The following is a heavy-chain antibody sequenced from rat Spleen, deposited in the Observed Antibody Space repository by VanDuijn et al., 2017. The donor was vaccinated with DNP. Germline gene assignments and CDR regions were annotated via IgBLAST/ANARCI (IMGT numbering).Heavy chain of an antibody. J-gene: IGHJ2*01. CDR2: ITNTYST. CDR1: GFTFSYYW. Sequence: EVQLVESGGGLVQPGRSMKLSCAASGFTFSYYWMTWIRQVPGKGLEWIASITNTYSTEYVDSVRGRFAISRDNTENTLYLRMNSLQSGDTATYYCARDWDGYNIDYWGQGVMVTVSS. CDR3: ARDWDGYNIDY. D-gene: IGHD4-1*01. V-gene: IGHV5-31*01.